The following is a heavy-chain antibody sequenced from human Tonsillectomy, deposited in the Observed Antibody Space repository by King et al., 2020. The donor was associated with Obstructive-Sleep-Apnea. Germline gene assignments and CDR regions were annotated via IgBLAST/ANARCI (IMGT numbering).Heavy chain of an antibody. CDR3: ARKGASVSIDY. CDR2: IYHSGST. D-gene: IGHD3-16*01. V-gene: IGHV4-31*03. Sequence: VQLQESGPGLVKPSQTLSLTCTVSGGSISSGGYYWSWIRQHPGKGLEWIGYIYHSGSTYFNPSLKSRVTISVDTSKNQFSLKLSSVTAADTAVYYCARKGASVSIDYWGQGTLVTVSS. J-gene: IGHJ4*02. CDR1: GGSISSGGYY.